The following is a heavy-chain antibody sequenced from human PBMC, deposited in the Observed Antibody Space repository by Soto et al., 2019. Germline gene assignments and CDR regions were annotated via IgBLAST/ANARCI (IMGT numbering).Heavy chain of an antibody. D-gene: IGHD2-15*01. J-gene: IGHJ2*01. CDR3: AKADSKDNWYFDF. V-gene: IGHV3-33*03. CDR1: GFTFTTYS. Sequence: QVQLAESGGGVVQPGRSLRLSCVASGFTFTTYSIHWLRQAPGKGLEWVSVVSWDGKVKYYADSVKGRFTASRDNFKNTAFREMNSLTTEDTSVYYCAKADSKDNWYFDFWGRGTRVTVSS. CDR2: VSWDGKVK.